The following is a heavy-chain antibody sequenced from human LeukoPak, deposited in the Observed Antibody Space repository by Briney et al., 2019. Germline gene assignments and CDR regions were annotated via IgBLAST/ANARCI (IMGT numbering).Heavy chain of an antibody. Sequence: PGGSLRLSCAAPGFTFSSYGMHWVRQAPGKGLEWVAVIWYDGSNKYYADSVKGRFTISRDNSKNTLYLQMNSLRAEDTAVYYCAKDSGLVPAAPSPLDYWGQGTLVTVSS. J-gene: IGHJ4*02. CDR3: AKDSGLVPAAPSPLDY. CDR2: IWYDGSNK. V-gene: IGHV3-33*06. CDR1: GFTFSSYG. D-gene: IGHD2-2*01.